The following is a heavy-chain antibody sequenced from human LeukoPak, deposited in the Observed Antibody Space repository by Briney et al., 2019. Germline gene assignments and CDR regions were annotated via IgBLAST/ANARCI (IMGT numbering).Heavy chain of an antibody. J-gene: IGHJ5*02. Sequence: ASVKVSCKASGGTFSSYAISWVRQAPGQGLEWMGWISAYNGNTNYAQKLQGRVTMTTDTSTSTAYMELRSLRSDDTAVYYCARDGYGSGSYRWFDPWGQGTLVTVSS. D-gene: IGHD3-10*01. CDR1: GGTFSSYA. V-gene: IGHV1-18*01. CDR2: ISAYNGNT. CDR3: ARDGYGSGSYRWFDP.